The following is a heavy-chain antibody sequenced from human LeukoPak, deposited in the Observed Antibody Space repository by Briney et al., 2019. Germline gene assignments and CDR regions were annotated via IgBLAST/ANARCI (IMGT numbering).Heavy chain of an antibody. V-gene: IGHV3-53*01. J-gene: IGHJ4*02. D-gene: IGHD3-3*01. CDR1: GLTVSSDY. CDR2: IYGGGAT. Sequence: PGASLRLSCAASGLTVSSDYMAWVRQAPGKGLEWISVIYGGGATYYADSVQGRFTISRDTSKNMMYLQMNSLRVEDTAVYYCARDTTFGVVDDWGQGTLVTVSS. CDR3: ARDTTFGVVDD.